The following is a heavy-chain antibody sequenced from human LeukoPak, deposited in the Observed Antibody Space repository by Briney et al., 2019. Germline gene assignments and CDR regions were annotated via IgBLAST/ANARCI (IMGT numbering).Heavy chain of an antibody. CDR3: AKTHAAANYDSSGYYFYFDY. J-gene: IGHJ4*02. V-gene: IGHV3-66*01. Sequence: GGSLRLSCAASGFTVSSNYMSWVRQAPGKGLEWVSVIYSGGSTYYADSVKGRFTISRDNSKNTLYLQMNSLRAEDTAVYYCAKTHAAANYDSSGYYFYFDYWGQGTLVTVSS. D-gene: IGHD3-22*01. CDR1: GFTVSSNY. CDR2: IYSGGST.